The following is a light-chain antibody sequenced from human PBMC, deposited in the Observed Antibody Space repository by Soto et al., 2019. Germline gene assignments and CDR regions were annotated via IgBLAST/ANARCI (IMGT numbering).Light chain of an antibody. J-gene: IGKJ1*01. CDR3: QQYNRHWT. Sequence: DIQMNQSPSTLSASVGDRVTITCRASQSISGWLAWYQQRPGKAPKLLIYDASSLERGVPSRFSGSGSGTEFTLTISSLQPDDFATYYCQQYNRHWTFGQGTKVDIK. V-gene: IGKV1-5*01. CDR1: QSISGW. CDR2: DAS.